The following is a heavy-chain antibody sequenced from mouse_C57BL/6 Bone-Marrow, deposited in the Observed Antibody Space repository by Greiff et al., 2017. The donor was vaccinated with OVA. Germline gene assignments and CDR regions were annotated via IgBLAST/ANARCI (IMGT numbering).Heavy chain of an antibody. CDR3: AIYYYGRGYFDV. CDR2: ISYDGSN. V-gene: IGHV3-6*01. CDR1: GYSITSGYY. J-gene: IGHJ1*03. D-gene: IGHD1-1*01. Sequence: DVQLQESGPGLVKPSQSLSLTCSVTGYSITSGYYWNWIRQFPGNKLEWMGYISYDGSNNYNPSLKNRISITRDTSKNQFFLKLNSVTTEDTATYYCAIYYYGRGYFDVWGTGTTVTVSS.